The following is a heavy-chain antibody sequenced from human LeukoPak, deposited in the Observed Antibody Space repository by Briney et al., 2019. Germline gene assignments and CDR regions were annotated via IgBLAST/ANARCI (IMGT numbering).Heavy chain of an antibody. D-gene: IGHD5-12*01. CDR3: AKDTVKVTTIRRVPHYMDV. V-gene: IGHV3-30*02. Sequence: HPGGSLRLSCAASGFTFISYGMHWGRQAPGKGLEWVTFIRYDGSNKYYADSVKGRFIISRDNSKNTLYLQMNSLRAEDTAVYYCAKDTVKVTTIRRVPHYMDVWGKGTTVTISS. CDR2: IRYDGSNK. CDR1: GFTFISYG. J-gene: IGHJ6*03.